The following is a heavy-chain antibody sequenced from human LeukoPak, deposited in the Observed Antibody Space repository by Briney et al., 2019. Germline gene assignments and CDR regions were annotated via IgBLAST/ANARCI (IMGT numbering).Heavy chain of an antibody. J-gene: IGHJ4*02. Sequence: GASVKVSCMASGYTFTSYGISWVRQAPGQGLEWMGWISAYNGNTNYAQKLQGRVTMTTDTSTSTAYMELRSLRSDDTAVYYCARGASWIQLWFAFDYWGQGTLVTVSS. CDR1: GYTFTSYG. V-gene: IGHV1-18*01. CDR3: ARGASWIQLWFAFDY. D-gene: IGHD5-18*01. CDR2: ISAYNGNT.